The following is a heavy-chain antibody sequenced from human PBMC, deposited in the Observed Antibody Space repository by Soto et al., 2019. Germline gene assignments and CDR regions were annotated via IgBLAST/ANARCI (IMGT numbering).Heavy chain of an antibody. CDR1: GFTFTNYE. CDR3: ARGDYYDSSGYYFAFDI. J-gene: IGHJ3*02. CDR2: ISSRSSTI. Sequence: PGGSLRLSCAGSGFTFTNYEMNWVRQAPGKGLEWVSYISSRSSTIYYADSVKGRFTISRDNAKKSLYLQMNSLRAEDTAVYYCARGDYYDSSGYYFAFDIWGQGTMVTVSS. D-gene: IGHD3-22*01. V-gene: IGHV3-48*03.